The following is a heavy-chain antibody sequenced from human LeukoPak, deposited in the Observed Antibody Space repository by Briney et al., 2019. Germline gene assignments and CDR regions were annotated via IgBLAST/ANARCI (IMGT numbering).Heavy chain of an antibody. J-gene: IGHJ6*03. D-gene: IGHD6-19*01. CDR2: IYYSGST. Sequence: PSETLSLTCTVSGGSISSSSYYWGWIRQPPGKGLEWIGSIYYSGSTYYNPSLKSRVTMSVDTSKNQFSLKLSSVTAADTAVYYCARIKSSGWGAGMDVWGKGTTVTISS. CDR3: ARIKSSGWGAGMDV. CDR1: GGSISSSSYY. V-gene: IGHV4-39*07.